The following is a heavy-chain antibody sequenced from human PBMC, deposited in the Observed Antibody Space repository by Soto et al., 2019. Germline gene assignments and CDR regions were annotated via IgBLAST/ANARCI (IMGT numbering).Heavy chain of an antibody. CDR3: ARLLGYSSGWYDY. D-gene: IGHD6-19*01. Sequence: QVQLVQSGAEVKKPGASVKVSCKASGYTFSSNGVSWVRQAPGQGLEWMGWISTFNGNTHYAQKFQGRVTMTTDTATNTAYMELTSLSSDDTAVYYCARLLGYSSGWYDYWGQGTLGTVSS. CDR2: ISTFNGNT. J-gene: IGHJ4*02. V-gene: IGHV1-18*04. CDR1: GYTFSSNG.